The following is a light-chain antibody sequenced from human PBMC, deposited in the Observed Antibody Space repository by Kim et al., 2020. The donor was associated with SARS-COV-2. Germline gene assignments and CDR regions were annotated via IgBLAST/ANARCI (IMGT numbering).Light chain of an antibody. CDR3: QQPSKWPPATS. J-gene: IGKJ4*01. CDR2: EAD. CDR1: HSIGIS. Sequence: PGEGATLPYRPSHSIGISLAWIQHTRGQAPRLHIFEADIRAPGIPDRFSGSGSGTDFTLTYRGLDPEEFGVYFCQQPSKWPPATSFGGGTKLEIK. V-gene: IGKV3-11*01.